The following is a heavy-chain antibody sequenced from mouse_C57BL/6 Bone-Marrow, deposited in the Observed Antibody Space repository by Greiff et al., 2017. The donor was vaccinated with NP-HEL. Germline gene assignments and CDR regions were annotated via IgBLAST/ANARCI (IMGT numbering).Heavy chain of an antibody. D-gene: IGHD5-5*01. CDR3: ARDAWDYRYFDY. J-gene: IGHJ2*01. CDR1: GFTFSDYG. CDR2: ISSGSSTI. Sequence: EVKVEESGGGLVKPGGSLKLSCAASGFTFSDYGMHWVRQAPEKGLEWVAYISSGSSTIYYADTVKGRFTISRDNAKNTLFLQMTSLRSEDTAIYYCARDAWDYRYFDYWGQGTTLTVSS. V-gene: IGHV5-17*01.